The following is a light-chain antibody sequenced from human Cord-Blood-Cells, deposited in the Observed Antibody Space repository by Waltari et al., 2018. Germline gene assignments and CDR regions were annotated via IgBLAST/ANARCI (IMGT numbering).Light chain of an antibody. CDR2: DAS. CDR1: QGISSA. CDR3: QQFNSYPLT. V-gene: IGKV1-13*02. Sequence: AIQLTQSPSPLSASGGDRVTITCRASQGISSALAWYQQKPGKAPKLLIYDASSLESGVPSRFSGSGSGTDFTLTISSLQPEDFATYDCQQFNSYPLTFGQGTRLEIK. J-gene: IGKJ5*01.